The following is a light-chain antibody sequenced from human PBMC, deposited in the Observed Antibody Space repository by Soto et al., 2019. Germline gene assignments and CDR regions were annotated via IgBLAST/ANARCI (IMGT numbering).Light chain of an antibody. J-gene: IGLJ2*01. Sequence: QSVLTQPPSVSEAPRQRATISCSGSSSKIGNNAVNWYQQLPGKAPKLLIYYDDLLPSGVSDRFSGSKSGTSASLAISGLQSEDEADYYCAAWDDSLNGVVFGGGTKLTVL. CDR1: SSKIGNNA. CDR3: AAWDDSLNGVV. V-gene: IGLV1-36*01. CDR2: YDD.